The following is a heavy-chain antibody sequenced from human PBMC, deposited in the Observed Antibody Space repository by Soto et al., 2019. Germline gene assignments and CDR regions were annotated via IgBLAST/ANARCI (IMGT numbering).Heavy chain of an antibody. D-gene: IGHD3-10*01. CDR3: AKDYSVIITIGGHGSGKWGYYYGMDV. CDR1: GFTFSSYS. CDR2: ISSSSSYI. Sequence: EVQLVESGGGLVKPGGSLRLSCAASGFTFSSYSMNWVRQAPGKGLEWVSSISSSSSYIYYADSVKGRFTISRDNAKNSLYLQMNSLRAEDTAVYYCAKDYSVIITIGGHGSGKWGYYYGMDVWGQGTTVTVSS. J-gene: IGHJ6*02. V-gene: IGHV3-21*01.